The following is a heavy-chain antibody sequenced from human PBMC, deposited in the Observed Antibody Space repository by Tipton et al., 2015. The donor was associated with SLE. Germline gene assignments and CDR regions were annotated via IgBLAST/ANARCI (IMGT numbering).Heavy chain of an antibody. Sequence: QSGAEVRKPGASVKVSCKASGYSFTDYFVDWVRQAPGQGLEWMGRIYPSTGGTKYSQKFQGRVTIIRDTSISASYMELSSLRSDDTAVYYCARALWKYDMDVWGQGTTVTISS. CDR3: ARALWKYDMDV. D-gene: IGHD1-1*01. V-gene: IGHV1-2*06. J-gene: IGHJ6*02. CDR2: IYPSTGGT. CDR1: GYSFTDYF.